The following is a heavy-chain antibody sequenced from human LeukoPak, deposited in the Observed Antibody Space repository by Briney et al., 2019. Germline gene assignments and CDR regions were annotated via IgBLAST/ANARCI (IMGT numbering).Heavy chain of an antibody. CDR1: GFTLSSYW. Sequence: PGGSLRLSCAASGFTLSSYWMSWVRQAPGKGLEWVANIKQVGSEKYYVDSVKGRFTISRDNAKNSLYLQMNSLRAEDTAVYNCARVRGDYYFDYWGQGTLVTVSS. D-gene: IGHD4-17*01. V-gene: IGHV3-7*03. J-gene: IGHJ4*02. CDR2: IKQVGSEK. CDR3: ARVRGDYYFDY.